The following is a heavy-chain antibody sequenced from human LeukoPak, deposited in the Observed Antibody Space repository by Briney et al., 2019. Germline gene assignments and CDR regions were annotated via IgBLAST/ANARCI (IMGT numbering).Heavy chain of an antibody. J-gene: IGHJ4*02. CDR1: GFTFSVYA. CDR3: VKDGLAFCGGDCYSYFDY. Sequence: GGSLRLSCSASGFTFSVYAIHWVRQPPGKGLEYVSTIISNGGSTYYADSVKGRFTISRDNSKNTVSLQMSSLRAEDTALYYCVKDGLAFCGGDCYSYFDYWGQGTLVTVSS. CDR2: IISNGGST. V-gene: IGHV3-64D*06. D-gene: IGHD2-21*02.